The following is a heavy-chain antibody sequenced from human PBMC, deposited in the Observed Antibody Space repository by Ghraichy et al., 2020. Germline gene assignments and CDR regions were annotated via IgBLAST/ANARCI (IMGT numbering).Heavy chain of an antibody. Sequence: GGSLRFSCAASGFTFSSYAMHWVRQAPGKGLEWVAVISYDGSNKYYADSVKGRFTISRDNSKNTLYLQMNSLRAEDTAVYYCARDRVGGYSGTVDYWGQGTLVTVSS. V-gene: IGHV3-30*04. D-gene: IGHD5-12*01. J-gene: IGHJ4*02. CDR3: ARDRVGGYSGTVDY. CDR2: ISYDGSNK. CDR1: GFTFSSYA.